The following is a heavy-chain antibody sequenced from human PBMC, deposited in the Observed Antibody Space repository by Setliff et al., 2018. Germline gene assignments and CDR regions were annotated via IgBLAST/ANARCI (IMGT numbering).Heavy chain of an antibody. CDR3: ARGGERYYSAS. V-gene: IGHV3-21*04. Sequence: GGSLRLSCAASGFSFSDYSMNWVRQAPGKGLEWVSSISSSSTYIFYADSVRGRFTVTMSVDKSKNQFSLKLSSVTAADTAVYYCARGGERYYSASWGQGTLVTVSS. CDR1: GFSFSDYS. J-gene: IGHJ4*02. D-gene: IGHD1-20*01. CDR2: ISSSSTYI.